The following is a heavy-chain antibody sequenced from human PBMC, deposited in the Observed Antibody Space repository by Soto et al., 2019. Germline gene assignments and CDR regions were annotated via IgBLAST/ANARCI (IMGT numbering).Heavy chain of an antibody. CDR3: ARPYCSSSSCPPNFYYGMGV. CDR1: GDSFSNYC. CDR2: MYPCHSDT. J-gene: IGHJ6*02. Sequence: GDSLKIAWKGSGDSFSNYCIGWVRQMPGKGLEWMGIMYPCHSDTRYCSSFQGQVTISADKSISTAYLKWSSLRASDTAMYYCARPYCSSSSCPPNFYYGMGVWGQGTTVTVSS. V-gene: IGHV5-51*01. D-gene: IGHD2-2*01.